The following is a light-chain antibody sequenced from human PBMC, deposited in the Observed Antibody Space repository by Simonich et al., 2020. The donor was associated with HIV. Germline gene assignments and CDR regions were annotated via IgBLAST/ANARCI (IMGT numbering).Light chain of an antibody. V-gene: IGKV3-11*01. CDR2: DAS. CDR1: QSVSSN. Sequence: EIVMTQSAATLSVSPGERATLSCGASQSVSSNLAWYQQKPGQAPRLRIYDASNRATGIPARFSGSGSGTDFTLTISSLEPEDFAVYYCQQRSNWPLTFGGGTKVEIK. J-gene: IGKJ4*01. CDR3: QQRSNWPLT.